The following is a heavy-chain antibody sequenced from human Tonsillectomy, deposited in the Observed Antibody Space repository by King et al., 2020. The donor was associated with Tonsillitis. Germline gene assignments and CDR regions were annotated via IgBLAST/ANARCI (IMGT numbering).Heavy chain of an antibody. Sequence: HVQLVESGGGVVQPGGSLRLSCAASGFTFSSYGMHWVRQAPGKGLEWVAFIPYDGNNKYYADYVKGRFTISRDNSKNTLYLQMNSLRAEDTAVYYCAKVRHYCSSTSCSSDVWGQGTSVTVSS. CDR3: AKVRHYCSSTSCSSDV. D-gene: IGHD2-2*01. CDR2: IPYDGNNK. CDR1: GFTFSSYG. V-gene: IGHV3-30*02. J-gene: IGHJ6*02.